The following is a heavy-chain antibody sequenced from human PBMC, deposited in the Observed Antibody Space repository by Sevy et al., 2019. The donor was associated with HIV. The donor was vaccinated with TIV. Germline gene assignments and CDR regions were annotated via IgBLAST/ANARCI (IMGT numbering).Heavy chain of an antibody. CDR2: ISWNSGSI. D-gene: IGHD6-19*01. J-gene: IGHJ4*02. CDR1: GFTFDDYA. V-gene: IGHV3-9*01. Sequence: GGSLRLSCAASGFTFDDYAMHWVRQAPGKGLEWVSGISWNSGSIGYADSVKGRFTISRDNAKNSLYLQMNSLRAEDTAVYYCAKDQGGEAVAGTFDYWGQGTLVTVSS. CDR3: AKDQGGEAVAGTFDY.